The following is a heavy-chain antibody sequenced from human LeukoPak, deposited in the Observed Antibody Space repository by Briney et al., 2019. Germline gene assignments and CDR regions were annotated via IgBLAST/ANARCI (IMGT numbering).Heavy chain of an antibody. CDR2: INSDGSYT. Sequence: PGGSLRLSCTASGFTFSTYWMHWVRQAPGKGLVWVSLINSDGSYTEFADSVKGRFTISRDNAQSTLYLQMNSLRVEDTAVYYCATELRESGASSRNAFDIWGQGTVVSVSS. CDR1: GFTFSTYW. V-gene: IGHV3-74*03. CDR3: ATELRESGASSRNAFDI. J-gene: IGHJ3*02. D-gene: IGHD2-15*01.